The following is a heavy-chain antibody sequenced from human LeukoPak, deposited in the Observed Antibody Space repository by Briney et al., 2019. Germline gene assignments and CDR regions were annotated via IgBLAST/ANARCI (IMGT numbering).Heavy chain of an antibody. CDR2: IHYSGST. CDR1: GGSISSYY. D-gene: IGHD2/OR15-2a*01. Sequence: SETLSLTCTVSGGSISSYYWSWIRQPPGKGLEWIGYIHYSGSTNYNPSLKSRVTISVDTSKNQFSLKLSSVTAADTAVYYCARLSVIKGVDYWGQGTLVTVSS. V-gene: IGHV4-59*01. CDR3: ARLSVIKGVDY. J-gene: IGHJ4*02.